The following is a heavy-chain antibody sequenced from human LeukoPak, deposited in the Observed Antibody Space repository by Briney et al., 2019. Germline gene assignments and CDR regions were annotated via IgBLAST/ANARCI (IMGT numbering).Heavy chain of an antibody. Sequence: GGSLRLSCAASGFTFGDYGMSWVRQAPGKGLEWVSGINWNGGSTGYADSVKGRFTISRDNAKNSLYLQMNSLRAEDTALYHCARSSGNYYYYGMDVWGQGTTVTVSS. V-gene: IGHV3-20*01. CDR1: GFTFGDYG. CDR3: ARSSGNYYYYGMDV. J-gene: IGHJ6*02. CDR2: INWNGGST.